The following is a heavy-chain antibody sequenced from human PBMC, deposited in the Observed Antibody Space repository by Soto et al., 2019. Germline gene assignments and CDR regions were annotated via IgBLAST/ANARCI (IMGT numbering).Heavy chain of an antibody. Sequence: QVQLVESGGGVVQPGRSRRLSCAASGFTFSSYGMHWVRQAPGKGLEWVAVISYDGSNKYYADSVKGRFTISRDNSKNTLYLQMNSLRAEDTAVYYCAKAAEWLYYFDYWGQGTLVTVSS. J-gene: IGHJ4*02. V-gene: IGHV3-30*18. CDR1: GFTFSSYG. CDR3: AKAAEWLYYFDY. D-gene: IGHD3-3*01. CDR2: ISYDGSNK.